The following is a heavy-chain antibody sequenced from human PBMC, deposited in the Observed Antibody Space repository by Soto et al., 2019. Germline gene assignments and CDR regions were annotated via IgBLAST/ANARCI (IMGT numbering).Heavy chain of an antibody. D-gene: IGHD3-10*01. J-gene: IGHJ4*02. CDR2: INHSGST. CDR1: GGSFSGYY. CDR3: ARDEYDGLFAY. Sequence: PSETLSLTCAVYGGSFSGYYWSWIRQPPGKGLEWIGEINHSGSTNYNPSLKSRVTISVDTSKNQFSLKLSSVTAADTAVYYCARDEYDGLFAYWGQGTPVTVSS. V-gene: IGHV4-34*01.